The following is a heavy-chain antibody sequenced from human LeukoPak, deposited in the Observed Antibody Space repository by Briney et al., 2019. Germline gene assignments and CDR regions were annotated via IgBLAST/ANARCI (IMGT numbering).Heavy chain of an antibody. CDR1: GGTFSSYA. J-gene: IGHJ6*03. CDR2: IIPIFGTA. CDR3: ARVVVVVGYYMDV. V-gene: IGHV1-69*06. Sequence: ASVKVSCKASGGTFSSYAISWVRQAPGQGLEWMGGIIPIFGTANYAQKFQGRVTITADKSTSTAYMELSSLRSEDTAVYYCARVVVVVGYYMDVWGKGTTVTVSS. D-gene: IGHD2-15*01.